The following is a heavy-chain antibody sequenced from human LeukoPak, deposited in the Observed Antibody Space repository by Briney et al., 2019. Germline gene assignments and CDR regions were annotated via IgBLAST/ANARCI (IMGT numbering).Heavy chain of an antibody. Sequence: GASVKVSCKASGGTFSSYAISWVRQAPGQGLEWMGGIIPIFGTANYAQKFQGRVTITADESTSTAYMELSSLRSEDTAVYYCARDQRRRSGSYGYYFDYWGQGTLVTVSS. V-gene: IGHV1-69*13. CDR3: ARDQRRRSGSYGYYFDY. CDR2: IIPIFGTA. J-gene: IGHJ4*02. CDR1: GGTFSSYA. D-gene: IGHD3-10*01.